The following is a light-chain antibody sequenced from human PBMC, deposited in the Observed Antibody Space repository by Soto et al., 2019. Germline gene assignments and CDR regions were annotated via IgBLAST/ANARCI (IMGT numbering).Light chain of an antibody. J-gene: IGKJ3*01. CDR2: KAS. Sequence: DIQMTQSPSTLSASEGDRVTITCRASQSISSWLAWYRQKPGKAPKLLIYKASTLESGVPSRFSGSGSGTEFTLTISSLQPDDFATYYCQQYNSYPFTFGPGTKVDIK. V-gene: IGKV1-5*03. CDR3: QQYNSYPFT. CDR1: QSISSW.